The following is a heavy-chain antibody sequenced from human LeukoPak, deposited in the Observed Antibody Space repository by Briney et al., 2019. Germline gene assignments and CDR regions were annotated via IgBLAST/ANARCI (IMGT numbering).Heavy chain of an antibody. CDR3: AKERSAASYDC. V-gene: IGHV3-30*02. D-gene: IGHD6-13*01. Sequence: GGSLRLSCAASTFSLNTYGIHWVRQAPGKGLEWLAFIRYDGSNKYYADSVKGRFTISRDNSKNTLYLQMNSLRAEDTAVYYCAKERSAASYDCWGQGTLVTVSS. CDR1: TFSLNTYG. J-gene: IGHJ4*02. CDR2: IRYDGSNK.